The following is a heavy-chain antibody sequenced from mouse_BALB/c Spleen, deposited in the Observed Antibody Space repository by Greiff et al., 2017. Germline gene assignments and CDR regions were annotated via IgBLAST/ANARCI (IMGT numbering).Heavy chain of an antibody. CDR1: GYTFTDYE. D-gene: IGHD2-10*02. Sequence: QVQLKESGAELVRPGASVTLSCKASGYTFTDYEMHWVKQTPVHGLEWIGAIDPETGGTAYNQKFKGKATLTADKSSSTAYMELRSLTSEDSAVYYCTRWYGNGYAMDYWGQGTSVTVSS. J-gene: IGHJ4*01. CDR3: TRWYGNGYAMDY. CDR2: IDPETGGT. V-gene: IGHV1-15*01.